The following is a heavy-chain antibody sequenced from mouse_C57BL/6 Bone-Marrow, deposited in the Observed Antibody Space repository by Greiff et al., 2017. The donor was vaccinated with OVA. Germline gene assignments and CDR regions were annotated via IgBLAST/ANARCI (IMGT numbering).Heavy chain of an antibody. J-gene: IGHJ3*01. Sequence: DVMLVESGGGLVKPGGSLKLSCAASGFTFSSYAMSWVRQTPEKRLEWVATISDGGSYTYYPDNVKGRFTISRDNAKNNLYLQMSHLKSEDTAMYYCAREGVWYRFAYWGQGTLVTVSA. V-gene: IGHV5-4*01. D-gene: IGHD2-10*02. CDR2: ISDGGSYT. CDR3: AREGVWYRFAY. CDR1: GFTFSSYA.